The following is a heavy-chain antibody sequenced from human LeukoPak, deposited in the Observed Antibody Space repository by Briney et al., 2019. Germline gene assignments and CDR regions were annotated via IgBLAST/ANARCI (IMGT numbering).Heavy chain of an antibody. J-gene: IGHJ4*02. CDR1: GGSISNYY. D-gene: IGHD7-27*01. V-gene: IGHV4-59*01. Sequence: PSEPPSLTCTVSGGSISNYYWSWIRQTPGKGLEWIGYIYYSGSTNYNPSLKSRVTMSLDTSKNQFSLKLRSVTAADTAVYYCARGSNWGDYWGQGTLVTVSS. CDR3: ARGSNWGDY. CDR2: IYYSGST.